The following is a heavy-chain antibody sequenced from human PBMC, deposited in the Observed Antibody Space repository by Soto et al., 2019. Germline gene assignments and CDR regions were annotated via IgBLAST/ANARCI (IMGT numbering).Heavy chain of an antibody. V-gene: IGHV3-30*18. CDR1: GFIFSSYG. CDR3: AKEVHCGGGSCSWSEGFDY. D-gene: IGHD2-15*01. CDR2: ISYEGSHT. J-gene: IGHJ4*02. Sequence: QVQLVESGGGVVQPGRSLRLSCAASGFIFSSYGMHWVRQAPGKGLEWVAVISYEGSHTYYADSVKGRFTITRDNSKNTLYLQRNRLRPEDTAVYYCAKEVHCGGGSCSWSEGFDYWGQGTLLTVSS.